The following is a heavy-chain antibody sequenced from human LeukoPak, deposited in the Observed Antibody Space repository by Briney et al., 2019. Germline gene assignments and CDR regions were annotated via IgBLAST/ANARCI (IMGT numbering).Heavy chain of an antibody. CDR1: GFTFTSYA. J-gene: IGHJ4*02. Sequence: PGGSLRLSCAASGFTFTSYAMNWVRQAPGKGLEWVSGISGSGGSTYYADSVKGRFTISRDNSKNTLYLQVNSLRAEDTAVYHCAKGDKKYYFQYWGQGILVTVSS. CDR3: AKGDKKYYFQY. V-gene: IGHV3-23*01. CDR2: ISGSGGST.